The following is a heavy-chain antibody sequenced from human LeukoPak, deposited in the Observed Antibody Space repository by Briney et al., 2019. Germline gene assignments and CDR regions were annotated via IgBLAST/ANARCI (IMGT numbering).Heavy chain of an antibody. D-gene: IGHD7-27*01. CDR2: IYYSGST. CDR1: DGSISSSSYY. Sequence: PSETLSLTCTVSDGSISSSSYYWGWIRQPPGKGLEWIGSIYYSGSTYYNASLKSRVTISVGTSKNQFFLKLSSVTAADTAVYYCARLTGADDAFDIWGQGTMVTVSS. J-gene: IGHJ3*02. V-gene: IGHV4-39*01. CDR3: ARLTGADDAFDI.